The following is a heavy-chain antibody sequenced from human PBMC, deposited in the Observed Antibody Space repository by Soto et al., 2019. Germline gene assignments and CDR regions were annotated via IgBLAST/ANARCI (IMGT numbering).Heavy chain of an antibody. CDR1: GFTFRDSG. CDR2: VNNKADGHAT. Sequence: EVQLVESGGGLVQPGGSLKLSCAASGFTFRDSGMHWVRQASGKGLEWVGRVNNKADGHATAYAASVKGRFTISRDDSKNTACLQMNSLKTEDTAVYYCTRRGNGGMDVWGQGAMVTVSS. J-gene: IGHJ6*02. D-gene: IGHD2-8*01. V-gene: IGHV3-73*01. CDR3: TRRGNGGMDV.